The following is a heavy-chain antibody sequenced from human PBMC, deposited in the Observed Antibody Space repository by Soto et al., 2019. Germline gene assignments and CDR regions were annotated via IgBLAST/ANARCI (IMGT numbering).Heavy chain of an antibody. CDR3: VRDDYGLDV. V-gene: IGHV3-53*01. CDR1: GFIVSSNY. CDR2: IYSGGSA. J-gene: IGHJ6*02. Sequence: EVQLVESGGGLIQPGGSQRLSCAASGFIVSSNYMSWVRQAPGKGLEWVSVIYSGGSANYADSVKGRFTISRDASKNTLYLQRNSLRAEDTAVYYCVRDDYGLDVWGQGTAVTVSS.